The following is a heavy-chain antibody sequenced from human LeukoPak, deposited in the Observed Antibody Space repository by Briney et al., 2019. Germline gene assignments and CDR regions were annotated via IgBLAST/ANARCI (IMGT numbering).Heavy chain of an antibody. V-gene: IGHV3-23*01. J-gene: IGHJ4*02. Sequence: GESLKISCAASGFTFSNYAMSWVRQAPGKGLEWVSAITGSGGNTYYADSVKGRFTISRDNSKNTVFLQMNSLGAEDTAVYYCAKWGDYDVLTGYYVSDYWGQGTLVTVSS. D-gene: IGHD3-9*01. CDR1: GFTFSNYA. CDR3: AKWGDYDVLTGYYVSDY. CDR2: ITGSGGNT.